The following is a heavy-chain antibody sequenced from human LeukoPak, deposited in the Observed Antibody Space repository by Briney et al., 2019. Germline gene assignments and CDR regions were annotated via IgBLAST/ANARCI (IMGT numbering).Heavy chain of an antibody. CDR1: GGTFSSYA. D-gene: IGHD2-15*01. V-gene: IGHV1-69*05. Sequence: ASVKVSCKASGGTFSSYAISWVRQAPGQGLEWMGGIIPIFSTANYAQKFQGRVTITTDESTSTAYMELSSLRSEDTAVYYCARAYYSGGSSYSEGYYFDYWGQGTLVTVSS. CDR3: ARAYYSGGSSYSEGYYFDY. CDR2: IIPIFSTA. J-gene: IGHJ4*02.